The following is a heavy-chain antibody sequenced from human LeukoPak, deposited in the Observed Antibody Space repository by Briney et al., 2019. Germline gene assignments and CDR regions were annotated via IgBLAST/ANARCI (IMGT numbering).Heavy chain of an antibody. CDR2: INPNSGGT. CDR1: GYTFTGYY. Sequence: ASVKVSCKASGYTFTGYYMHWVRQAPGQGLEWMGWINPNSGGTNYAQKFQGRVTMTRDTSISTAYMELSRLRSDDTAVYYCARAGGRKNHSYNINSNRRGSPPGGQGPGPPSPQ. J-gene: IGHJ1*01. D-gene: IGHD2/OR15-2a*01. V-gene: IGHV1-2*02. CDR3: ARAGGRKNHSYNINSNRRGSPP.